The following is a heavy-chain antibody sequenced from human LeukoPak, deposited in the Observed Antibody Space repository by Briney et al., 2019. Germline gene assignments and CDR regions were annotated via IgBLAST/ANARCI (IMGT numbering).Heavy chain of an antibody. J-gene: IGHJ4*02. D-gene: IGHD3-3*01. CDR2: ISGSGGST. V-gene: IGHV3-23*01. CDR1: GFTFSSYA. CDR3: AKPGYYDFCSGYYFDY. Sequence: PGGSLRLSCAASGFTFSSYAMSWVRQAPGKGLEWVSAISGSGGSTYYADSVKGRFTISRDKSKNTLYLQMNSLRAEDTAVYYCAKPGYYDFCSGYYFDYWGQGTLVTVSS.